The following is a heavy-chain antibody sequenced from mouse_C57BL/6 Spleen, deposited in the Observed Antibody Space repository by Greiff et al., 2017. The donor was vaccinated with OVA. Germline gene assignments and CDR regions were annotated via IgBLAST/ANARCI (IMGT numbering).Heavy chain of an antibody. V-gene: IGHV1-59*01. CDR3: ARDRGRDFDY. D-gene: IGHD3-3*01. CDR2: IDPSDSYT. CDR1: GYTFTSYW. J-gene: IGHJ2*01. Sequence: QVQLKQPGAELVRPGTSVKLSCKASGYTFTSYWMHWVKQRPGQGLEWIGVIDPSDSYTNYNQKFKGKATLTVDTSSSTAYMQLSSLTSEDSAVYYCARDRGRDFDYWGQGTTLTVSS.